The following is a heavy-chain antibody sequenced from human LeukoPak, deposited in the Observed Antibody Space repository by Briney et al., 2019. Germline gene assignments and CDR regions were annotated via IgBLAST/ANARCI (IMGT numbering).Heavy chain of an antibody. J-gene: IGHJ6*02. CDR2: INHSGST. CDR1: GGSFSGYY. CDR3: ARGGGYSYGLNYYYVMDV. V-gene: IGHV4-34*01. D-gene: IGHD5-18*01. Sequence: PSETLSLTCAVYGGSFSGYYWSWIRQPPGKGLEWIEEINHSGSTNYNPSLKSRVTISVDTSKNQSSLKLSSVTAADTAVYYCARGGGYSYGLNYYYVMDVWGQGTTVTVSS.